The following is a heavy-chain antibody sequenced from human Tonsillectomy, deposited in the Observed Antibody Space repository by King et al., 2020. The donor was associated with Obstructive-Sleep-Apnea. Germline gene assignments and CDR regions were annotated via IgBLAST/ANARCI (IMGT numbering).Heavy chain of an antibody. V-gene: IGHV4-59*01. D-gene: IGHD1-26*01. CDR3: ASRIVGEYYFDY. CDR1: GGSISSYY. J-gene: IGHJ4*02. Sequence: QLQESGPGLVKPSETLSLTCTVSGGSISSYYWSWIRQPPGKGLEWIWYIDYSGSTNYNPSLKSQVTISVETSKNQFSLNLSSVTAADTAVYYCASRIVGEYYFDYWGQGTLVTVSS. CDR2: IDYSGST.